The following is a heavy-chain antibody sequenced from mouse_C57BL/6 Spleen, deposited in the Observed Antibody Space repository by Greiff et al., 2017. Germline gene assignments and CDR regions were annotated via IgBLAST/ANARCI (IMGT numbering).Heavy chain of an antibody. D-gene: IGHD2-4*01. J-gene: IGHJ3*01. CDR3: TGGDYDCDGDQAWFAC. Sequence: EVQLQQSGTVLARPGASVKMSCKTSGYTFTSYWTHWVKQRPGQGLEWIGAIYPGNSDTSYNQKFKGKDKLTAVTPASTAYMELSRLTNEDSAVYCGTGGDYDCDGDQAWFACWGQGTLVTVSA. CDR1: GYTFTSYW. V-gene: IGHV1-5*01. CDR2: IYPGNSDT.